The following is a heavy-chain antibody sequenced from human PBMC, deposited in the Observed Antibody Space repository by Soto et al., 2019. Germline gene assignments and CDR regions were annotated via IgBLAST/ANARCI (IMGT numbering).Heavy chain of an antibody. D-gene: IGHD3-22*01. Sequence: SETLSLTCSVSGGSISSSPYYWGWIRQPPGKGLEWLGTIYYSGTTSYNPSLKSRVIISVDTSNNQLFLKPRSVTAADTAVYYCARHRQYYDTSGYQQRYFDYWGQGTQVTVSS. CDR2: IYYSGTT. CDR1: GGSISSSPYY. CDR3: ARHRQYYDTSGYQQRYFDY. V-gene: IGHV4-39*01. J-gene: IGHJ4*02.